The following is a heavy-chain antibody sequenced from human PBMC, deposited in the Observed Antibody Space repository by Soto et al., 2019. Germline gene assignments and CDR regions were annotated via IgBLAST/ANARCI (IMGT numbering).Heavy chain of an antibody. CDR2: IYYTGST. CDR1: GGSISDYY. CDR3: ARGRHWLDY. J-gene: IGHJ4*02. Sequence: SETLSLTCTVSGGSISDYYWSWIRQPPGKGLEWIGYIYYTGSTNYNPSLKSRVTISVDTSKNHFTLILSSVTAADTAVYYCARGRHWLDYWGPGFLVTFSS. V-gene: IGHV4-59*01. D-gene: IGHD6-19*01.